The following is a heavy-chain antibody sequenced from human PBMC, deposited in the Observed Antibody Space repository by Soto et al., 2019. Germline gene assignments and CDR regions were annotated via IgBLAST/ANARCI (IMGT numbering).Heavy chain of an antibody. J-gene: IGHJ4*02. CDR2: INHSGST. V-gene: IGHV4-34*01. Sequence: PSETLSLTCAVYGGSFSGYYWSWIRQPPGKGLEWIGEINHSGSTNYNPSLKSRVTISVDTSKNQFSLKLSSVTAADTAVYYCASRVAARLTRDYWGQGTLVTVSS. CDR1: GGSFSGYY. D-gene: IGHD6-6*01. CDR3: ASRVAARLTRDY.